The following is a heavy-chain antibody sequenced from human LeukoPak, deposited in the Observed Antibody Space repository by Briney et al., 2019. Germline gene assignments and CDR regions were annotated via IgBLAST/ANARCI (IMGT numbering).Heavy chain of an antibody. CDR3: AREGYYDSSGYYYYFDY. D-gene: IGHD3-22*01. V-gene: IGHV4-34*01. Sequence: PSETLSLTCAVYGGSFSGYYWSWIRQPPGKGLEWIGEINHSGSTNYNPSLKSRVTISVDTSKNQFSLKLSSVTAADTAVYYCAREGYYDSSGYYYYFDYWGQGTLVTVSS. CDR1: GGSFSGYY. J-gene: IGHJ4*02. CDR2: INHSGST.